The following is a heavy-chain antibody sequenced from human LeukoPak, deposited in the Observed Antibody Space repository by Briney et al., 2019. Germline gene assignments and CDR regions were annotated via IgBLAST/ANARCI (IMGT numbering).Heavy chain of an antibody. D-gene: IGHD6-13*01. J-gene: IGHJ5*02. CDR1: GDSVTSFY. V-gene: IGHV4-59*02. CDR3: ARMGAAAGTDH. Sequence: PSETLSLTCTVSGDSVTSFYWTWIRLPPGKGLEWIGYVYYSGSTSYSPSLKSRVTISIDTSKNQFSLKLRSVTAADTAVYYCARMGAAAGTDHWGQGTLVTVSS. CDR2: VYYSGST.